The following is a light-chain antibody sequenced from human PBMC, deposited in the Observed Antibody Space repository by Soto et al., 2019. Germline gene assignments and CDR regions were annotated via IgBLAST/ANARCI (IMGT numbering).Light chain of an antibody. Sequence: QSVLTQPPSVSEAPGQRVTISCTGSSSNIGAGYEAHWYQQVQGTAPKLLIYENNNRPSGVPDRFSGSKSGTSASLASTGLQSEDDAEYYCQSYDSSLSGYGFGTGTKGTVL. J-gene: IGLJ1*01. V-gene: IGLV1-40*01. CDR1: SSNIGAGYE. CDR3: QSYDSSLSGYG. CDR2: ENN.